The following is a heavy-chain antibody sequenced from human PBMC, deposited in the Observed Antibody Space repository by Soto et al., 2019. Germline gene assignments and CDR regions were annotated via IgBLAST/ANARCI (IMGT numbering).Heavy chain of an antibody. CDR1: GDSVSSNSAA. V-gene: IGHV6-1*01. Sequence: SQTLSLTCAISGDSVSSNSAAWNWIRQSPSRGLEWLGRTYYRSKWYNDYAVPVKSRITINPDTSKNQFSLQLNSVTPEDTAVYYCARLAAAGIRYYYYGMDVWGQGTTVTVSS. J-gene: IGHJ6*02. CDR2: TYYRSKWYN. D-gene: IGHD6-13*01. CDR3: ARLAAAGIRYYYYGMDV.